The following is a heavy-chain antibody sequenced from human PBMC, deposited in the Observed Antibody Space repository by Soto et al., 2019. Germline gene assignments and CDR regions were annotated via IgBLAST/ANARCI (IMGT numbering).Heavy chain of an antibody. J-gene: IGHJ4*02. CDR3: AKDARRTGLVGQWVD. Sequence: VGSQRLSRVGSGFMLSCYAMHWVRQAHWKGLEGVSTVSDSGASTYYAHSVKGRFTVSRDNSNNMLSLEMDSLRAEDTALYFCAKDARRTGLVGQWVDWGQGTLVTVSS. D-gene: IGHD1-26*01. CDR2: VSDSGAST. V-gene: IGHV3-23*01. CDR1: GFMLSCYA.